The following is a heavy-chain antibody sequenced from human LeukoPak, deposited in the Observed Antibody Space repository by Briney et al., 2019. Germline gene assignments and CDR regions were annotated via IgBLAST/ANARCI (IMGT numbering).Heavy chain of an antibody. CDR1: GFTFSSYG. V-gene: IGHV3-33*06. CDR2: IWYDGSNK. Sequence: GGSLRLSCAASGFTFSSYGMRWVRQAPGKGLEWVAVIWYDGSNKYYADSVKGRFTISRDNSKNTLYLQMNSLRAEDTAVYYCAKGGPYNWNYKWNYWGQGTLVTVSS. D-gene: IGHD1-7*01. J-gene: IGHJ4*02. CDR3: AKGGPYNWNYKWNY.